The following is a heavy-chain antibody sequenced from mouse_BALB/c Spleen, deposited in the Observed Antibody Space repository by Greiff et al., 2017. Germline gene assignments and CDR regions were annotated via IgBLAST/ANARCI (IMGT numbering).Heavy chain of an antibody. CDR3: ARRYYGSSPWFAY. CDR2: INPSTGYT. D-gene: IGHD1-1*01. Sequence: VQRVESGAELAKPGASVKMSCKASGYTFTSYWMHWVKQRPGQGLEWIGYINPSTGYTEYNQKFKDKATLTADKSSSTAYMQLSSLTSEDSAVYYCARRYYGSSPWFAYWGQGTLVTVSA. CDR1: GYTFTSYW. J-gene: IGHJ3*01. V-gene: IGHV1-7*01.